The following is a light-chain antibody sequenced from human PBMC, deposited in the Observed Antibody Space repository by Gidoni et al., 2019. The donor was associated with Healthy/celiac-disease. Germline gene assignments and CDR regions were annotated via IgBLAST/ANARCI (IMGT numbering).Light chain of an antibody. J-gene: IGKJ2*01. Sequence: AIQLTQSPSSLSASVGDRVTITCRASQGISSALAWYQQKPGKAPKLLIYDASSLESGVPSRFSGSGSGTDFTLTISSLQPEDFATDYCQQFNSYPYTFXQXTKLXIK. CDR1: QGISSA. CDR2: DAS. V-gene: IGKV1-13*02. CDR3: QQFNSYPYT.